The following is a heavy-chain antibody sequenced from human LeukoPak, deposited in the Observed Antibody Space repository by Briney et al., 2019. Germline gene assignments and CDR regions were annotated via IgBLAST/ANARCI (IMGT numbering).Heavy chain of an antibody. D-gene: IGHD3-22*01. J-gene: IGHJ4*02. V-gene: IGHV3-23*01. CDR2: ISAGSDAT. CDR1: GFNFNIDA. CDR3: AKSYGSNGYFQLPIDF. Sequence: PGRSLRLSRTPSGFNFNIDATAAGRHAPAGRVGCGSGISAGSDATYYAHPVKGGFPSSKDNSQNTLLLHMNILRVEDRPAYFCAKSYGSNGYFQLPIDFWGQGPLVTVSS.